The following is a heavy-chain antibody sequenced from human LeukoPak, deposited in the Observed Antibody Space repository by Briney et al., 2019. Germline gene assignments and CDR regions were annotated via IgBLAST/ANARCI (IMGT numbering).Heavy chain of an antibody. Sequence: ASVKVSCKASGGTFSSYAISWVRQAPGQGLEWMGRIIPILGIANYAQKFQGRVTITADKSTSTAYMELSSLRSEDTAVYYCASSRWLQYFDYWGQGTLVTVSS. CDR1: GGTFSSYA. CDR3: ASSRWLQYFDY. V-gene: IGHV1-69*04. D-gene: IGHD5-24*01. J-gene: IGHJ4*02. CDR2: IIPILGIA.